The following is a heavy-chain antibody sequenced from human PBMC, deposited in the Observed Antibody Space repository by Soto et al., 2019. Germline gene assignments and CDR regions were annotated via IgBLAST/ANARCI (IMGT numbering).Heavy chain of an antibody. Sequence: SVKVSCKASGGTFSSYAISWVRQAPGQGLEWMGGIIPIFGTANYAQKFQGRVTITADESTSTAYMELSSLRSEDTAVYYCASSPQVVPAAIRGTYSDYWGQVTMV. J-gene: IGHJ4*02. V-gene: IGHV1-69*13. CDR1: GGTFSSYA. CDR3: ASSPQVVPAAIRGTYSDY. D-gene: IGHD2-2*02. CDR2: IIPIFGTA.